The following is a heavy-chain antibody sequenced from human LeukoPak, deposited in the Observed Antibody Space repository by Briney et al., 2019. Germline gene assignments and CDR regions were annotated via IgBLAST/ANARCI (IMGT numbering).Heavy chain of an antibody. CDR2: IGAVGDT. CDR3: AREYCSGGNCAGGFYFDL. V-gene: IGHV3-13*01. D-gene: IGHD2-15*01. J-gene: IGHJ2*01. Sequence: PGGSLRLSCAASGFTFSNYDFHWVRQAAGKGLEWVSAIGAVGDTYYSGSVKGRFTISRESAKNSLYLQMNSLRDGDTAVYYCAREYCSGGNCAGGFYFDLWGRGTPVTVSS. CDR1: GFTFSNYD.